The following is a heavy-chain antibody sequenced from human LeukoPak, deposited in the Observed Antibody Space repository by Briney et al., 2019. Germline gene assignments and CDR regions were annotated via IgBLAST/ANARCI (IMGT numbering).Heavy chain of an antibody. D-gene: IGHD3-10*01. CDR2: IKQDGSEK. V-gene: IGHV3-7*01. CDR1: GFTFSSYW. Sequence: GGSPRLSCAASGFTFSSYWMSWVRQAPGKGLEWVANIKQDGSEKYYVDSVKGRFTISRDNAKNSLYLQMNSLRAEDTAVYYCAREVVISGYGMDVWGQGTTVTVSS. J-gene: IGHJ6*02. CDR3: AREVVISGYGMDV.